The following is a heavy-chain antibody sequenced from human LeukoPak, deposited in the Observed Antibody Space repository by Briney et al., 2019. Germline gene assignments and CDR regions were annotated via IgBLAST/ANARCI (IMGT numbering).Heavy chain of an antibody. V-gene: IGHV3-74*01. J-gene: IGHJ4*02. D-gene: IGHD2-2*01. Sequence: GGSLRLSCVASGFTFSSYWMHWVRQAPGKGLVWVSRINSDGSSTSYADSVKGRFTISRDNAKNSLYLQMNSLRAEDTAVYYCARDEGGIVVVPAALSIDYWGQGTLVTVSS. CDR3: ARDEGGIVVVPAALSIDY. CDR1: GFTFSSYW. CDR2: INSDGSST.